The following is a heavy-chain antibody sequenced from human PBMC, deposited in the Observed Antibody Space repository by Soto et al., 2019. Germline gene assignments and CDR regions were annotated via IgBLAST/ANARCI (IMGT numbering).Heavy chain of an antibody. D-gene: IGHD3-16*01. CDR3: ARSQFDYVWGTSGYFDS. J-gene: IGHJ4*02. CDR1: GYSFSTHW. Sequence: PGESLKISCKGSGYSFSTHWVGWVRQMPGKGLEWMGIIYPGDSDARYSPSFKGQVTISVDESTTTAFLQWSSLEASDTAMYFCARSQFDYVWGTSGYFDSWGQGTLVTVSS. CDR2: IYPGDSDA. V-gene: IGHV5-51*01.